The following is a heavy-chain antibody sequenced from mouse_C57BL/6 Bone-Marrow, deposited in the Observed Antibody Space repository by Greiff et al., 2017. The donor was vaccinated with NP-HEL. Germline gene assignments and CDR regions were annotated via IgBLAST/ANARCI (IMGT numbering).Heavy chain of an antibody. D-gene: IGHD3-1*01. J-gene: IGHJ3*01. V-gene: IGHV5-4*01. CDR2: ISDGGSYT. CDR1: GFTFSSYA. CDR3: ARDRGEAWFAY. Sequence: EVQRVESGGGLVKPGGSLKLSCAASGFTFSSYAMSWVRQTPEKRLEWVATISDGGSYTYYPDNVKGRFTISRDNAKNNLYLQMSHLKSEDTAMYYCARDRGEAWFAYWGQGTLVTVSA.